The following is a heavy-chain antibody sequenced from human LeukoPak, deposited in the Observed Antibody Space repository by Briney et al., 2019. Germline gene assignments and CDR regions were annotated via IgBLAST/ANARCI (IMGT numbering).Heavy chain of an antibody. D-gene: IGHD3-10*02. Sequence: GGSLRLSCAASGFTFSSYSMNWVRQAPGKGLEWVSSISSSSSYIYYADSVKGRFTISRDNAKNSLYLQMNSLRAEDTAVYYCARDAGGRYYVPNWSDPWGQGTLVTVSS. J-gene: IGHJ5*02. CDR2: ISSSSSYI. CDR1: GFTFSSYS. CDR3: ARDAGGRYYVPNWSDP. V-gene: IGHV3-21*01.